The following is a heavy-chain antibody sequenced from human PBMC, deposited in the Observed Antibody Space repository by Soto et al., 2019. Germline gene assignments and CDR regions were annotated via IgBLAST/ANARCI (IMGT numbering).Heavy chain of an antibody. Sequence: QVQLQQWGAGLLKPSETLSLTCAIYGGSFKHYYWSWIRQPPGKGLGWIGEINHSGSTNYNPSLKSRVTISVDTSKNQFSLKLTSVTAADTAVYYCARTYSSGWYRGTGWFDPWGQGTLVTVSS. J-gene: IGHJ5*02. CDR1: GGSFKHYY. CDR2: INHSGST. D-gene: IGHD6-19*01. V-gene: IGHV4-34*01. CDR3: ARTYSSGWYRGTGWFDP.